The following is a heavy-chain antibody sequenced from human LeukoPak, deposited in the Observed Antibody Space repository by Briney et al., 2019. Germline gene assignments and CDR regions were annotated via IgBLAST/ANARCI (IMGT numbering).Heavy chain of an antibody. CDR3: VRCPRAFYDRSGSPRVWFDS. CDR1: GDSISSGGYS. CDR2: IYHTGYIDHSGSA. V-gene: IGHV4-30-2*01. J-gene: IGHJ5*01. D-gene: IGHD3-22*01. Sequence: SETLSLTCAVSGDSISSGGYSWSWIRQPPGKGLEWIVYIYHTGYIDHSGSAYYNPSLRNRVTISVDKSKNQFSLELSSVTVADTAVYYCVRCPRAFYDRSGSPRVWFDSWGQGTLVTVSS.